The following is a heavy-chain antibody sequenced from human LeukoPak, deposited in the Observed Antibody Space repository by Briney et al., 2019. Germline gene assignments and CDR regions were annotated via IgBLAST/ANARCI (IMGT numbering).Heavy chain of an antibody. J-gene: IGHJ4*02. CDR2: IYNSGST. D-gene: IGHD6-19*01. CDR1: GGSISSYY. Sequence: PSETLSLTCTVSGGSISSYYWSWIRQPPGKGLEWIGHIYNSGSTNYSPSLKSRVTISVDTSKNQFSLKLSSVTAADTAVYYCARFKRAGGWSYFDYWGQGTLVTVSS. V-gene: IGHV4-59*01. CDR3: ARFKRAGGWSYFDY.